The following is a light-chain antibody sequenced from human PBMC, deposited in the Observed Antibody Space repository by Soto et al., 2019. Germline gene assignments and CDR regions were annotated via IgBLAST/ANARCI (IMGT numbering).Light chain of an antibody. Sequence: QSVLTQPAFVSGSPGQSITISCTGTSSDVGGYNYVSWYQQHPGKAPKLMIYEVSNRPSGVSNRFSGSKSGNTASLTISGLQAEDEADYYCSSYTSSSTFVVFGGGTKVTVL. CDR2: EVS. V-gene: IGLV2-14*01. CDR1: SSDVGGYNY. CDR3: SSYTSSSTFVV. J-gene: IGLJ2*01.